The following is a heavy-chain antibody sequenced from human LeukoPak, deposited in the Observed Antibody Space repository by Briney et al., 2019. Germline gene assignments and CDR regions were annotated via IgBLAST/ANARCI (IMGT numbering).Heavy chain of an antibody. Sequence: SETLSLTCTVSGGSISSYYWSSIRQPPGKGLEWIGYIYYSGSTNYNPSLKSRVTISVDTSKNQFSLKLSSVSAADTAVYYCARGGAYYDSSCSDYWGQGTLVTVSS. CDR2: IYYSGST. CDR3: ARGGAYYDSSCSDY. CDR1: GGSISSYY. V-gene: IGHV4-59*01. J-gene: IGHJ4*02. D-gene: IGHD3-22*01.